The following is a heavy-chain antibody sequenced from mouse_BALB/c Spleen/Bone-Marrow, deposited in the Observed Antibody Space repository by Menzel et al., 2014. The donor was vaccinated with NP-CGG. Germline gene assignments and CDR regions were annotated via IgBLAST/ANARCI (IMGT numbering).Heavy chain of an antibody. D-gene: IGHD2-10*01. CDR3: AREGAFYGNPFDF. CDR2: ILPGSGST. J-gene: IGHJ2*01. V-gene: IGHV1-9*01. Sequence: AQLVESGAEVMKSGASVKISCRATGYRFSSFWIEWIKQRPGHGLEWIGKILPGSGSTNYNEKFKGKATLSADTSSNTAYMQLSSLTSEDSAVYFCAREGAFYGNPFDFWGQGTTLTVSS. CDR1: GYRFSSFW.